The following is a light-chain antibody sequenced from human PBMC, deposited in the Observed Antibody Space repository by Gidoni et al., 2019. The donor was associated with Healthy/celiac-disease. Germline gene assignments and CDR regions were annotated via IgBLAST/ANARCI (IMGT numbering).Light chain of an antibody. V-gene: IGLV2-14*01. CDR3: SSYTSSSCYV. CDR2: DVS. CDR1: SSDVGGYNY. Sequence: QSALTQPASVSGSPGPSITISCTGTSSDVGGYNYVSWYQQHPGKAPKLMIYDVSNRPSGVSNRFSGSKSGNTASLTISGLQAEDEADYYCSSYTSSSCYVFGTGTKVTVL. J-gene: IGLJ1*01.